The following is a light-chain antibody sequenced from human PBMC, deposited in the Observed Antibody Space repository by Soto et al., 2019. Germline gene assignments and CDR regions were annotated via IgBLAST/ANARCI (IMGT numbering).Light chain of an antibody. V-gene: IGLV2-14*03. CDR3: SSYTISRTPYV. J-gene: IGLJ1*01. CDR2: DVT. CDR1: SSDVGGYDY. Sequence: QSALTQPASVSGSPGQSITISCTGTSSDVGGYDYVSWYQQHPGRPPKLVISDVTNRPSGVSNRFSGSKSGNTASLTISGLQAEDEAVYYCSSYTISRTPYVFGPGTKVTLL.